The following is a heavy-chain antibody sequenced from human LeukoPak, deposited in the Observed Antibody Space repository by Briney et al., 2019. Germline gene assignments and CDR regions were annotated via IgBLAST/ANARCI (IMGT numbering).Heavy chain of an antibody. CDR2: ISSSGSTI. CDR1: GFTFSSYE. V-gene: IGHV3-48*03. D-gene: IGHD3-16*01. CDR3: ARAGRHYYENYFDY. J-gene: IGHJ4*02. Sequence: GGSLRLSCAASGFTFSSYEMNWVRQAPGKGLEWVSYISSSGSTIYYADSVKGRFTISRDNAKNPLYLQMNSLRAEDTAVYYCARAGRHYYENYFDYWGQGTLVTVSS.